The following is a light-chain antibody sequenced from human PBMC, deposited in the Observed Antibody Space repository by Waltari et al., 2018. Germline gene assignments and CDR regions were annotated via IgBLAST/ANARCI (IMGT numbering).Light chain of an antibody. CDR2: GAS. Sequence: EIVMMQSPATLSVSPGEGATLSCRASQSVRSRLAWYQQKPVQTPRLLIDGASTRATGVPERLSGSGSETECTLTISSLQSEDFAVYYCQQYNDWPLTFGGGTKVEIK. J-gene: IGKJ4*01. CDR1: QSVRSR. CDR3: QQYNDWPLT. V-gene: IGKV3D-15*01.